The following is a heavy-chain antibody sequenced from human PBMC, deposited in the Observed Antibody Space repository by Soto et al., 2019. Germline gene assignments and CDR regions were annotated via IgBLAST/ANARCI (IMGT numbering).Heavy chain of an antibody. V-gene: IGHV1-69*13. Sequence: ASVKVSCKASGGTFSSYAISWVRQAPGQGLEWMGGIIPIFGTANYAQKFQGRVTITADESTSTAYMELSSLRSEDTAVYYCARGHVAGGPLGYYYYYGMDVWGQGTTVTVSS. J-gene: IGHJ6*02. CDR1: GGTFSSYA. CDR2: IIPIFGTA. CDR3: ARGHVAGGPLGYYYYYGMDV. D-gene: IGHD7-27*01.